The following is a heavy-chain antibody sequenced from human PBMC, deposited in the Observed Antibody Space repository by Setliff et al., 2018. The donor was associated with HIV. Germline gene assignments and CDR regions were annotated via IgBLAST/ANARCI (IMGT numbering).Heavy chain of an antibody. Sequence: LRLSCAASGFTFSSYGMHWVRQAPGKGLEWVAVIWYDGSNKYYADSVKGRFTISRDNSKNTLYLQMNSLRAEDTAVYYCAKEVVDYYDSSGYLGLDYWGQGTLVTVS. CDR1: GFTFSSYG. CDR3: AKEVVDYYDSSGYLGLDY. D-gene: IGHD3-22*01. CDR2: IWYDGSNK. J-gene: IGHJ4*02. V-gene: IGHV3-33*06.